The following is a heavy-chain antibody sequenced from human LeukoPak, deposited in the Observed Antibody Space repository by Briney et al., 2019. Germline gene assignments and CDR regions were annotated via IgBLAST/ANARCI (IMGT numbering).Heavy chain of an antibody. D-gene: IGHD2-2*01. CDR2: IYHSGST. J-gene: IGHJ3*02. CDR1: DGSISSGGYY. CDR3: ARECADIVVVPAAAVAFDI. Sequence: SQTLSLTCTVSDGSISSGGYYWSWIRQPPGKGLEWIGYIYHSGSTYYNPSLKSRVTISVDRSKNQFSLKLSSVTAADTAVYYCARECADIVVVPAAAVAFDIWGQGTMVTVSS. V-gene: IGHV4-30-2*01.